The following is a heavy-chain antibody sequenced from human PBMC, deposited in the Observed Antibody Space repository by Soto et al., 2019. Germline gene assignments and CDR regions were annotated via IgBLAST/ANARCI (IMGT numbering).Heavy chain of an antibody. D-gene: IGHD3-3*01. Sequence: ASVKVSCKASGYTFTSYAMHWVRQAPGQRLEWMGWINAGNGNTKYSQKFQGRVTITRDTSASTAYMELSRLRSEDTAVYYCARDLHHNRYYDFWSGYYYYYYGMDVWGQGTTVTVSS. CDR1: GYTFTSYA. CDR2: INAGNGNT. J-gene: IGHJ6*02. V-gene: IGHV1-3*01. CDR3: ARDLHHNRYYDFWSGYYYYYYGMDV.